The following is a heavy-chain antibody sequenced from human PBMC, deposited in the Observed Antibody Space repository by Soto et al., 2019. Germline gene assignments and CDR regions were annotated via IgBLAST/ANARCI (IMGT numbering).Heavy chain of an antibody. D-gene: IGHD3-10*01. J-gene: IGHJ3*01. V-gene: IGHV1-18*01. Sequence: QVQLVQSGAEVKKPGASVKVSCKASRYTFTHYGISWVRQAPGQGLAWMGWISALNGNTKYVDNFQDRVTMTTDTSTNTSYMEVRSLKSDDTAMYYCARVYGSGSYIAFDFWGQGTMVTVSS. CDR3: ARVYGSGSYIAFDF. CDR1: RYTFTHYG. CDR2: ISALNGNT.